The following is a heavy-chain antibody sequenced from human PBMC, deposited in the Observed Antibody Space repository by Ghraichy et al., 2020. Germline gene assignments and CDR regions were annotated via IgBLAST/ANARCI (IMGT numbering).Heavy chain of an antibody. D-gene: IGHD6-19*01. CDR1: GGSISSYY. CDR2: IYTSGST. CDR3: ARTRIAVAGTPYYFDY. V-gene: IGHV4-4*09. J-gene: IGHJ4*02. Sequence: SETLSLTCTVSGGSISSYYWSWIRQPPGKGLEWIGYIYTSGSTNYNPSLKSRVTISVDTSKNQFSLKLSSVTAADTAVYYCARTRIAVAGTPYYFDYWGQGTLVTVSS.